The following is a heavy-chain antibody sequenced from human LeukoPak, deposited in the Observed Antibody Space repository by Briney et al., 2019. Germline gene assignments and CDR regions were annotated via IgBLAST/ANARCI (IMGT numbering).Heavy chain of an antibody. J-gene: IGHJ4*02. CDR2: VYTSGST. D-gene: IGHD3-10*01. Sequence: PSETLSLTCNVSGDSINNYYWSWIRQPAGKGLEWIGRVYTSGSTNYNPSLKSRVTMSVDTSNNQFSLHLTSVTAADTAVYYCARVAGMVRGVIIPLHFDYWGQGTLVTVSS. CDR1: GDSINNYY. V-gene: IGHV4-4*07. CDR3: ARVAGMVRGVIIPLHFDY.